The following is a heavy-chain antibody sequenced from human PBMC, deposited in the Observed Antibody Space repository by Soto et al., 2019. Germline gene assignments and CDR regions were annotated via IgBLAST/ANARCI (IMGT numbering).Heavy chain of an antibody. D-gene: IGHD1-7*01. CDR3: ARRARTATTNWGAFDV. CDR2: ISYSADKT. Sequence: GGSLRLSCAASGFTFGDYAMHWVRQAPGKGLEWVSTISYSADKTHYADSVKGRFTISRDNSRDTLFLQMNSLRADDAAVYYCARRARTATTNWGAFDVWGQGTMVTVSS. J-gene: IGHJ3*01. V-gene: IGHV3-23*01. CDR1: GFTFGDYA.